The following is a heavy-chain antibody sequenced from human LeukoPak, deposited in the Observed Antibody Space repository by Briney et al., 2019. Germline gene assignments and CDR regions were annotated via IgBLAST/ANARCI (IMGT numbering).Heavy chain of an antibody. CDR1: GFTFSSYA. V-gene: IGHV3-23*01. CDR3: AGTPSLYGGINPYNWFDP. J-gene: IGHJ5*02. D-gene: IGHD4-23*01. CDR2: ISGSGGST. Sequence: GGSLRLSCAASGFTFSSYAMSWVRQAPGKGLEWVSAISGSGGSTYYADSVKGRFTISRDNSKNTLYLQMNSLRAEDMAVYYCAGTPSLYGGINPYNWFDPWGQGTLVTVSS.